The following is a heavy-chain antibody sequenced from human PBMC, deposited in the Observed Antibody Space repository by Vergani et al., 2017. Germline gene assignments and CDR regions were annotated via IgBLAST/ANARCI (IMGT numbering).Heavy chain of an antibody. Sequence: EVQLVESGGGLVQPGGSLRLSCAASGFTVSSNYMSWVRQAPGKGLEWVSVIYSGGSTYYADSVKGRFTISRHNSKNTLYLQMNSLRAEDTAVYYCAKDSAIFGVVISYGMDVWGQGTTVTVSS. CDR2: IYSGGST. D-gene: IGHD3-3*01. V-gene: IGHV3-53*04. CDR1: GFTVSSNY. CDR3: AKDSAIFGVVISYGMDV. J-gene: IGHJ6*02.